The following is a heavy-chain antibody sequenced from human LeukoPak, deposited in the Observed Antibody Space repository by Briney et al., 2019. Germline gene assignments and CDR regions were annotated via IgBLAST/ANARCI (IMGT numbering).Heavy chain of an antibody. CDR1: GYSFTSYW. CDR2: IYPGDSDT. J-gene: IGHJ3*02. CDR3: ARQRGYSSSWYFAFDI. Sequence: GESLKISCKASGYSFTSYWIGWVRQMPGKDLDKMGIIYPGDSDTRYSPSFQGQVTISADKSISTAYLHWSSPKDSDTAMYYCARQRGYSSSWYFAFDIWGQGTMVTVSS. D-gene: IGHD6-13*01. V-gene: IGHV5-51*01.